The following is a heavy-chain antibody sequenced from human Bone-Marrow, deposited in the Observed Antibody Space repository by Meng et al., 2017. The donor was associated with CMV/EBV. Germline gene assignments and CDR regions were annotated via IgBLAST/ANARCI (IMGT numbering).Heavy chain of an antibody. CDR2: MNPNSGNT. J-gene: IGHJ6*02. Sequence: ASVKVSCKASGYTFTSYDINWVRQATGQGLEWMGWMNPNSGNTGYAQKFQGRVTMTRNTSISTAYMELSSLRSEDTAVYYCASSPGCTSCYAIYYYYGMDVWGQGTTVTVSS. CDR1: GYTFTSYD. D-gene: IGHD2-2*01. CDR3: ASSPGCTSCYAIYYYYGMDV. V-gene: IGHV1-8*01.